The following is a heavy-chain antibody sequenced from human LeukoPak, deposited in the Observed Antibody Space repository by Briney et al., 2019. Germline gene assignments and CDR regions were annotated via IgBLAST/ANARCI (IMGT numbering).Heavy chain of an antibody. CDR1: GFTFSSYA. Sequence: GGSLRLSCAASGFTFSSYAMSWVRQAPGKGLEWVSAISGSGGSTYYADSVKGRLTISRDNSKNTLYLQMNSLRAEDTAVYYCARAYPWGADSPADYWGQGTLVTVSS. D-gene: IGHD3-16*01. J-gene: IGHJ4*02. CDR2: ISGSGGST. CDR3: ARAYPWGADSPADY. V-gene: IGHV3-23*01.